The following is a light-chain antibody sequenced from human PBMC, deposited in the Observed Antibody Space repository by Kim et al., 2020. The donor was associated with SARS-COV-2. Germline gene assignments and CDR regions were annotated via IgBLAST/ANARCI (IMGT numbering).Light chain of an antibody. J-gene: IGLJ3*02. CDR1: SSNIGAGYD. CDR3: QSYDRSLRGSGV. Sequence: VTIFCTGSSSNIGAGYDVHWYQQLPGTAPKLLIYGNSNRPSGVPDRFSGSKSGTSASLAITGLQAEDEADYYCQSYDRSLRGSGVFGGGTQMTVL. CDR2: GNS. V-gene: IGLV1-40*01.